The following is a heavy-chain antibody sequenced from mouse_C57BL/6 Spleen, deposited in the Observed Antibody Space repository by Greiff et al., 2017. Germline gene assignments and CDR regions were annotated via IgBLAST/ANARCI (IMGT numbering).Heavy chain of an antibody. Sequence: DVMLVESGEGLVKPGGSLKLSCAASGFTFSSYAMSWVRQTPEQRLEWVAYISSGGDYIYYADTVKGRFTISRDNARNTLYLQMSSLKSEDTAMYYCTRGGGTGAMDYWGQGTSVTVSS. J-gene: IGHJ4*01. CDR1: GFTFSSYA. D-gene: IGHD2-14*01. V-gene: IGHV5-9-1*02. CDR3: TRGGGTGAMDY. CDR2: ISSGGDYI.